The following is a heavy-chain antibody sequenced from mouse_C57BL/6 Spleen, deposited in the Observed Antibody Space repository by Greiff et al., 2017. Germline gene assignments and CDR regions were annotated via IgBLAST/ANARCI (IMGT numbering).Heavy chain of an antibody. J-gene: IGHJ3*01. V-gene: IGHV1-50*01. D-gene: IGHD3-2*02. Sequence: QVQLQQPGAELVKPGASVKLSCKASGYTFTSYWMQWVKQRPGQGLEWIGEIDPSDSYTNYNQKFKGKATLTVDTSSSTAYMQLSSLTSEDSAVYYCARWTAQARGFAYWGQGTLVTVS. CDR3: ARWTAQARGFAY. CDR2: IDPSDSYT. CDR1: GYTFTSYW.